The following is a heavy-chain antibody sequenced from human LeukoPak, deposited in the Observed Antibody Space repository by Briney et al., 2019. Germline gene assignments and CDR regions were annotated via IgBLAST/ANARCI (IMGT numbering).Heavy chain of an antibody. J-gene: IGHJ4*02. CDR2: IYSGGAI. CDR1: GFTFSSYW. V-gene: IGHV3-53*01. Sequence: GGSLRLSCAASGFTFSSYWMSWVRQAPGKGLEWVSLIYSGGAIRYADSVKGRFTISRDSSKNTLFLQMNDLTVEDTARYYCARRPGNWGQGILVTVSS. CDR3: ARRPGN. D-gene: IGHD1-14*01.